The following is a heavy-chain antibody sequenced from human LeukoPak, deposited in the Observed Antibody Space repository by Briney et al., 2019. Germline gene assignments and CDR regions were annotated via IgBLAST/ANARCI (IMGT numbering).Heavy chain of an antibody. J-gene: IGHJ6*03. CDR1: GGSINGNDYY. V-gene: IGHV4-39*01. Sequence: SETLSLTCTVSGGSINGNDYYWGWIRQPPGNGLEWIGSIYYSGSTYYNPSLKSRVTISVDTSKNQFFLRLNSVTAADTAMYYCARTNYYFYYMDVWGRGTTVTVSS. CDR3: ARTNYYFYYMDV. CDR2: IYYSGST. D-gene: IGHD2-8*01.